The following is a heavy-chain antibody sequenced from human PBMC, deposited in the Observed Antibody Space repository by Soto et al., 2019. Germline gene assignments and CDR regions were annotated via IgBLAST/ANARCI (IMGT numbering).Heavy chain of an antibody. D-gene: IGHD2-2*01. J-gene: IGHJ6*02. CDR2: IIPIFGTA. CDR3: ARSRDYYYYCGMDV. V-gene: IGHV1-69*12. Sequence: QVQLVQSGAEVKKPGSSVKVSCKASGGTFSSYAISWVRQAPGQGLEWMGGIIPIFGTANYAQKFQGRVTITADESTSTAYMELSSLRSEDTAVYYCARSRDYYYYCGMDVWGQGTTVTVSS. CDR1: GGTFSSYA.